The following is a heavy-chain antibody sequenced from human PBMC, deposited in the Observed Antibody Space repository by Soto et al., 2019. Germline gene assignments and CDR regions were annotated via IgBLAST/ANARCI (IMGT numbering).Heavy chain of an antibody. CDR2: ISAYNGNT. V-gene: IGHV1-18*01. CDR1: GYTFTSYG. J-gene: IGHJ6*02. CDR3: ASGDSGSYYHYYGMDV. D-gene: IGHD1-26*01. Sequence: QVQLVQSGAEVKKPGASVKVSCKASGYTFTSYGISWVRQAPGQGLEWMGWISAYNGNTNYAQKLQGRVTMTTDTSRSTAYMELRSLRYDDTAVYYCASGDSGSYYHYYGMDVWGQGTTFTVSS.